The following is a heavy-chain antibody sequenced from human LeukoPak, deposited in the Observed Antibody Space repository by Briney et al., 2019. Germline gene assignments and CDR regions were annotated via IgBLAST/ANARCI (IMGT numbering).Heavy chain of an antibody. V-gene: IGHV4-59*01. CDR3: ARLIAAAGRKGFDH. CDR2: IYYSGST. J-gene: IGHJ4*02. D-gene: IGHD6-13*01. CDR1: GGSISSYY. Sequence: SETLSLTCTVSGGSISSYYWSWIRQPPGKGLEWIGYIYYSGSTNYNPSLKSRVTISVDTSKNQFSLKLSSVTAADTAVYYCARLIAAAGRKGFDHWGQGTLVTVSS.